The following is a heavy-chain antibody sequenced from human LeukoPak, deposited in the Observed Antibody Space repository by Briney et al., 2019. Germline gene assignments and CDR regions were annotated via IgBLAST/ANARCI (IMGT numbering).Heavy chain of an antibody. Sequence: GGSLRLSCAASGFTFSSYAMSWVRQAPGKGLEWVSAISGSGDTTSYADSVKGRFTISRDNSKNTLYLQMNSLRAEDTAVYYCAKDLVSQRGVGSSEKVDYWGQGTLVTVSS. CDR1: GFTFSSYA. CDR2: ISGSGDTT. D-gene: IGHD3-10*01. J-gene: IGHJ4*02. CDR3: AKDLVSQRGVGSSEKVDY. V-gene: IGHV3-23*01.